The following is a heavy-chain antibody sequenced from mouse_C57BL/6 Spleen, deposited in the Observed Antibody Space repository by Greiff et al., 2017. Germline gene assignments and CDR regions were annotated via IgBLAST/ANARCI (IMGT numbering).Heavy chain of an antibody. CDR1: GYTFTDYY. D-gene: IGHD1-1*01. CDR3: ARGPFYYYGNYFDY. V-gene: IGHV1-76*01. Sequence: VQLQQSGAELVRPGASVKLSCKASGYTFTDYYINWVKQRPGQGLEWIARIYPGSGNTYYNEKFKGKATLTAEKSSSTAYMQLSSLTSEDSAVYFCARGPFYYYGNYFDYWGQGTTLTVSS. CDR2: IYPGSGNT. J-gene: IGHJ2*01.